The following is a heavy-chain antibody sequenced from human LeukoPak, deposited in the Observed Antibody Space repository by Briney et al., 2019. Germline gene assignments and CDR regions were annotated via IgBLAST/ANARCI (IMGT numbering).Heavy chain of an antibody. Sequence: SETLSLTCTVSGGSISSYYWSWIRQPPGKGLEWIGYIYYSGSTNYNPSLKSRVTISVDTSKNQFSLKLSSVTAADTAVYYCARVYIVVVPAALSLFDYWGQGTLVTVSS. J-gene: IGHJ4*02. CDR3: ARVYIVVVPAALSLFDY. CDR1: GGSISSYY. V-gene: IGHV4-59*08. CDR2: IYYSGST. D-gene: IGHD2-2*01.